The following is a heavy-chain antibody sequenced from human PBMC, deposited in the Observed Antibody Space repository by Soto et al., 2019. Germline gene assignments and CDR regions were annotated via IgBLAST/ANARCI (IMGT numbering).Heavy chain of an antibody. CDR2: ITSSTRTT. Sequence: DEQLVESGGGLVQSGGSLRLSCEASGFTLKSYEVNWARQAPGKGLEWISYITSSTRTTYYADSVKGRFTISRENDRKSVYLQSHRLRVEDTAIYYCARGNTSIQGDLAHYNGLDVWGQGTTVTVSS. J-gene: IGHJ6*02. CDR3: ARGNTSIQGDLAHYNGLDV. V-gene: IGHV3-48*03. CDR1: GFTLKSYE. D-gene: IGHD3-10*01.